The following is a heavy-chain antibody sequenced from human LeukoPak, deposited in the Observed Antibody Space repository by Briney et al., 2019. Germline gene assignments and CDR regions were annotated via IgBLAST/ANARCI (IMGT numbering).Heavy chain of an antibody. CDR2: ISGSGGNT. Sequence: LPGGSLRLSCAASGFTFSSYVMSWVRQAPGKGLEWVSAISGSGGNTYYADSVKGRFTISRDNSKNTLYLQMNSLRAEDTAVYYCAKGERAYCGGDCYYDYWGQGTLVTVSS. CDR3: AKGERAYCGGDCYYDY. CDR1: GFTFSSYV. V-gene: IGHV3-23*01. D-gene: IGHD2-21*02. J-gene: IGHJ4*02.